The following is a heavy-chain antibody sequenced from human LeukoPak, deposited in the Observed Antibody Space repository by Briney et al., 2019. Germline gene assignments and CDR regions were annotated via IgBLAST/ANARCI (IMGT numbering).Heavy chain of an antibody. D-gene: IGHD4-17*01. CDR2: IYYSGST. J-gene: IGHJ1*01. CDR1: GGSISSSSYY. CDR3: ARLPPGYGDYGH. Sequence: PSETLSLTCTVSGGSISSSSYYWGWIRQPPGKGLEWIGSIYYSGSTYYNPSLKSRVTISVDTSKNQFSLKLSSVTAADTAVYYCARLPPGYGDYGHWGQGTLVTVSS. V-gene: IGHV4-39*01.